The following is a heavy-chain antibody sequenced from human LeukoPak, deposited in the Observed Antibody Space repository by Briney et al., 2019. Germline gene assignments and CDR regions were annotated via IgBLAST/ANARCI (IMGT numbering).Heavy chain of an antibody. J-gene: IGHJ3*02. Sequence: GGSLRLSCAASGFTFSSYSMNWVRQAPGKGLEWVSSISSSSSYIYYADSVKGRFTISRDNAKNTLYLQMNSLRAEDTAVYYCAKSQKGVVGATSPFDIWGQGTMVTVSS. CDR2: ISSSSSYI. CDR3: AKSQKGVVGATSPFDI. CDR1: GFTFSSYS. D-gene: IGHD1-26*01. V-gene: IGHV3-21*04.